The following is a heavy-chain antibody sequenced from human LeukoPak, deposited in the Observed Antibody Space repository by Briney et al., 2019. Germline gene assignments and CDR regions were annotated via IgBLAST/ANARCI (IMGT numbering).Heavy chain of an antibody. D-gene: IGHD5-24*01. CDR2: ISSSSSYI. J-gene: IGHJ4*02. Sequence: GGSLRLSRAASGFTFSSYSMNWVRQAPGKGLEWVSSISSSSSYIYYADSVKGRFTISRGNAKNSLYLQMNSLRAEDTAVYYCARDLGERDGYPGFFDYWGQGTLVTVSS. CDR1: GFTFSSYS. CDR3: ARDLGERDGYPGFFDY. V-gene: IGHV3-21*01.